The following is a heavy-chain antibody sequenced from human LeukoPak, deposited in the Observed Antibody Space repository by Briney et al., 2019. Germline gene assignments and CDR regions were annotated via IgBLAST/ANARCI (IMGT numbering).Heavy chain of an antibody. D-gene: IGHD4-17*01. CDR2: INAYNGNT. Sequence: ASVKVSCKASGYTFNNYAISWVRQAPGQGLEWMGWINAYNGNTNYAQKLQGRLTITTDTSTTTASMELRSLRSDDTAVYYCARSPTTVTRSDFWGQGTLVTVSS. J-gene: IGHJ4*02. CDR1: GYTFNNYA. CDR3: ARSPTTVTRSDF. V-gene: IGHV1-18*01.